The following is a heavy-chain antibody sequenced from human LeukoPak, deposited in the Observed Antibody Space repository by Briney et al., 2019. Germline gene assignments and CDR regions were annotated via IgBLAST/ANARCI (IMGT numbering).Heavy chain of an antibody. Sequence: PGGSLRLSCAASGFTFSSYAMSWVRQAPGKGLEWVSAISGSGGSTYYADSVKGRFTISRDNSKNTLYLQMNSLRAEDTAVYYCAKGERVVVVADDAFDIWGQGTMVTVPS. CDR3: AKGERVVVVADDAFDI. J-gene: IGHJ3*02. V-gene: IGHV3-23*01. CDR2: ISGSGGST. CDR1: GFTFSSYA. D-gene: IGHD2-15*01.